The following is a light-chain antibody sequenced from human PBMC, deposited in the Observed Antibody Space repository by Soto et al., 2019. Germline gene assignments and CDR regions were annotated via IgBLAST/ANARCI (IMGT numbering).Light chain of an antibody. V-gene: IGKV3-20*01. CDR1: RSVPNDY. CDR3: HQHGGTPET. CDR2: RAS. J-gene: IGKJ1*01. Sequence: EIVLTQSPGTLSLSPGERATLSCRASRSVPNDYVSWYQQKPGQPPRLLAFRASNRATGIPDRSSGSGSGTDFLLTISGLEPADSGTYLCHQHGGTPETFGLGTKVDTK.